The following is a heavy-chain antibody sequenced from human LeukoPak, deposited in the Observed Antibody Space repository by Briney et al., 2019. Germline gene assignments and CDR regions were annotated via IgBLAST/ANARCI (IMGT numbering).Heavy chain of an antibody. CDR3: AREAYYFDY. CDR2: TYYRSKWYN. V-gene: IGHV6-1*01. Sequence: SQTLSLTCAFSGDXVSSNGAVWHWIRQSPSRSLEWLGRTYYRSKWYNDYAVSMKSRITINPDTSKNQFSLQLNSVTPEDTAVYYCAREAYYFDYWGQGTLVTVSS. J-gene: IGHJ4*02. CDR1: GDXVSSNGAV.